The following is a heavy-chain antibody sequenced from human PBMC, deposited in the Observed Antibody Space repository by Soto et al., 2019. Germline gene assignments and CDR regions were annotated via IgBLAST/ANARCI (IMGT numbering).Heavy chain of an antibody. D-gene: IGHD1-26*01. CDR3: ARDPGSGSYYYYGMDV. CDR2: INPSGGST. J-gene: IGHJ6*02. V-gene: IGHV1-46*01. Sequence: ASVKVSCKSSGYTFTSYYMHWVRQAPGQGLEWMGIINPSGGSTSYAQKFQGRVTMTRDTSTSTVYMELSSLRSEDTAVYYCARDPGSGSYYYYGMDVWGQGTTVTVSS. CDR1: GYTFTSYY.